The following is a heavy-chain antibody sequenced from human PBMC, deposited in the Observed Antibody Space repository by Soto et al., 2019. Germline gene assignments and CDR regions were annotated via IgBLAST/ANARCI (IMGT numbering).Heavy chain of an antibody. J-gene: IGHJ6*02. CDR1: GGTFSSYA. V-gene: IGHV1-69*01. D-gene: IGHD2-2*02. CDR2: IIPIFGTA. Sequence: QVQLVQSGAEVKKPGSSVQVSCKASGGTFSSYAISWVRQAPGQGLEWMGGIIPIFGTANYAQKFQGRVTITADESTSTAYMGLSRLRSEDTAVYYCASRRDCSSTSCYRVLGLYYYYYGMDVWGQGTTVTVSS. CDR3: ASRRDCSSTSCYRVLGLYYYYYGMDV.